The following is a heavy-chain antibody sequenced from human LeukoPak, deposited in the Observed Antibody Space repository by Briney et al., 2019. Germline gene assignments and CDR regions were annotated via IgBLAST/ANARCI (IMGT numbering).Heavy chain of an antibody. V-gene: IGHV3-74*03. CDR3: SDFDY. Sequence: GGSLRLSCAASGFTFSSRWMHWVRQAPGKGLVWVAQINNDGGSTMYADSVKGRFTISRDNAKNTLYLQMNSLRAEDTAVYYCSDFDYWGQGTLVTVSS. J-gene: IGHJ4*02. CDR1: GFTFSSRW. CDR2: INNDGGST.